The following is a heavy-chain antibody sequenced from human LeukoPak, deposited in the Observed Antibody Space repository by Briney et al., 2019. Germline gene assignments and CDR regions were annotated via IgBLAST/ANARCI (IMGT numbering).Heavy chain of an antibody. J-gene: IGHJ6*02. Sequence: SVRVSCKASGGTFSSYAISWVRQAPGQGLEWMGGIIPIFGTANYAQKFQGRVTITADESTSTAYMELSSLRSEDTAVYYCARHSAYCGGDCYSRAFYYYYYGMDVWGQGTTVTVSS. CDR1: GGTFSSYA. D-gene: IGHD2-21*02. V-gene: IGHV1-69*13. CDR2: IIPIFGTA. CDR3: ARHSAYCGGDCYSRAFYYYYYGMDV.